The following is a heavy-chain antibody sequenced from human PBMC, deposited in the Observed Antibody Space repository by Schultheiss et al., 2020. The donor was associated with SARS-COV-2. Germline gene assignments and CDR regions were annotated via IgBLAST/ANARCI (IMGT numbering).Heavy chain of an antibody. CDR3: ASPGSSVVVPAALDY. D-gene: IGHD2-2*01. J-gene: IGHJ4*02. V-gene: IGHV3-23*01. Sequence: GESLKISCAASGFTFDDYAMHWVRQAPGKGLEWVSAISGSGGSTYYADSVKGRFTISRDNAKNTLYLQMNSLRAEDTAVYYCASPGSSVVVPAALDYWGQGTLVTVSS. CDR1: GFTFDDYA. CDR2: ISGSGGST.